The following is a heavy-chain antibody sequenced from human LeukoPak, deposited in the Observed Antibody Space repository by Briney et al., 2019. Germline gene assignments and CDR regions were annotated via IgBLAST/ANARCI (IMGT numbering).Heavy chain of an antibody. V-gene: IGHV3-30*02. CDR2: IRYDGSNK. D-gene: IGHD6-6*01. CDR1: GFTFSSYG. Sequence: GGSLRLSCAASGFTFSSYGMHWVRQAPGKGLEWVAFIRYDGSNKYYADSVKGRFTISRDNAKNSLYLQMNSLRAEDTAVYYCARDLQLVARYYYYMDVWGKGTTVTVSS. CDR3: ARDLQLVARYYYYMDV. J-gene: IGHJ6*03.